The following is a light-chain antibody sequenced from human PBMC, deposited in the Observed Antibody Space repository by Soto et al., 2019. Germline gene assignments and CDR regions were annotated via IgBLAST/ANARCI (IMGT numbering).Light chain of an antibody. J-gene: IGKJ2*01. CDR3: QQYGSSPRT. Sequence: EIVLTQSPGTLSLSPGEGTTLSCRASQSISSSYLAWYQQKPGQAPRLLIYGVSTRATGIPDRFSGSGSGIDFTLTNSRLEPEDFAVYYCQQYGSSPRTFGQGTKLEIK. CDR2: GVS. CDR1: QSISSSY. V-gene: IGKV3-20*01.